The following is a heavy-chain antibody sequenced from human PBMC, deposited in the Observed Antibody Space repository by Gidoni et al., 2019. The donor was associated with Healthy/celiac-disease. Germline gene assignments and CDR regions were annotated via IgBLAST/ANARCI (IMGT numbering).Heavy chain of an antibody. J-gene: IGHJ4*02. V-gene: IGHV3-23*04. CDR1: GFTFSSYA. Sequence: EVQLVESGGGLVQPGGSPRLSCAASGFTFSSYAMSWVRQAPGKGLEWVSAISGSGGSTYYADSVKGRFTISRDNTKNTLYLQMNSLRAEDTAVYYCAGRRINIVVVPAAIGALGYWGQGTLVTVSS. CDR2: ISGSGGST. CDR3: AGRRINIVVVPAAIGALGY. D-gene: IGHD2-2*02.